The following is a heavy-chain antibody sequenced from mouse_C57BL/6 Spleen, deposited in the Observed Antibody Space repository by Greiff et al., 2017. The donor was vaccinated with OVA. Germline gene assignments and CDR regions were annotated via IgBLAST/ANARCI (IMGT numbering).Heavy chain of an antibody. CDR3: ARPYYYGSSYEPYAMDG. CDR2: IYPGSGNT. CDR1: GYTFTDSY. D-gene: IGHD1-1*01. V-gene: IGHV1-76*01. Sequence: QVQLQQSGAELVRPGASVKLSCKASGYTFTDSYINWVKQRPGQGLEWIARIYPGSGNTYYNEKFKGKATLTAEKSSSTAYMQLSSLTSEDSAVYVCARPYYYGSSYEPYAMDGWGQGTSVTAYS. J-gene: IGHJ4*01.